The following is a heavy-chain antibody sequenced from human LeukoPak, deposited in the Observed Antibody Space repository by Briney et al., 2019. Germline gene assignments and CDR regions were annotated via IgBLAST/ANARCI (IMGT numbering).Heavy chain of an antibody. D-gene: IGHD3-22*01. J-gene: IGHJ4*02. Sequence: GGSLRLSCTASGFTFGDNAMSCVRQAPGKGLEWVGFIRSKAYGGTTEYAPYVKGRFTLSRDDSKNIAYLQMNSVNTEDTAVYYCSRVMIVVVAADYWGQGTLVTVSS. V-gene: IGHV3-49*04. CDR3: SRVMIVVVAADY. CDR1: GFTFGDNA. CDR2: IRSKAYGGTT.